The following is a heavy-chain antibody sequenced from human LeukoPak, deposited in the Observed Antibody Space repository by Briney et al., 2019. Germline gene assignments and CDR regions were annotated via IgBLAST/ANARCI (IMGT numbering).Heavy chain of an antibody. J-gene: IGHJ6*02. D-gene: IGHD3-3*01. CDR3: AKFQNYDFWSGYSGLYYYGMDV. V-gene: IGHV3-11*01. Sequence: GGSLRLSCAASGFTFSDYYMSWIRQAPGKGLEWVSYISSSGSTIYYADSVKGRFTISRDNAKNSLYLQMNSLRAEDTAVYYCAKFQNYDFWSGYSGLYYYGMDVWGQGTTVTVSS. CDR2: ISSSGSTI. CDR1: GFTFSDYY.